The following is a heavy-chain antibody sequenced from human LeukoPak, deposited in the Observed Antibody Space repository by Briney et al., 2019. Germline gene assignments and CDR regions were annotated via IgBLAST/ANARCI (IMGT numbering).Heavy chain of an antibody. Sequence: GGSLRLSCAASGFTFSTFAMHWVRLSPGKGLEWVSSITGSGPYMLYADSVKHRFTIPRDNTKNLLYLEMNSLRAEDTAMYFCVRDVGALRGEVYFDYWGQGTLVTVSS. V-gene: IGHV3-21*06. CDR1: GFTFSTFA. D-gene: IGHD3-10*01. J-gene: IGHJ4*02. CDR2: ITGSGPYM. CDR3: VRDVGALRGEVYFDY.